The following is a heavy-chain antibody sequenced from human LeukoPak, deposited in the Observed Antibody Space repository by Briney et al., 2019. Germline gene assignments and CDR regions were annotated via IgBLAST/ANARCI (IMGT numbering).Heavy chain of an antibody. Sequence: GGSLRLSCAAYGFTFSIYEMNWVRQAPGKGLEWISYIDTSGTTTYYADSVRGRFTVSRDNTKNSLYLQMNTLRAEDAAVYYCARGPHSSSWRFDYWGQGTLVTVSS. CDR3: ARGPHSSSWRFDY. J-gene: IGHJ4*02. CDR2: IDTSGTTT. CDR1: GFTFSIYE. V-gene: IGHV3-48*03. D-gene: IGHD6-13*01.